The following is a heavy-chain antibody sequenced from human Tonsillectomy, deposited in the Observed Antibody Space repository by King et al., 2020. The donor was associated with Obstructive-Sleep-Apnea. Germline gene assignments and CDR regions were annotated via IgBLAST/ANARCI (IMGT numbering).Heavy chain of an antibody. J-gene: IGHJ4*02. Sequence: HVQLQESGPGLVKPSETLSLTCTVSGGSISSYYWSWIRQPPGKGLEWIGYIYYSGSTNYNPSLKRRVTISGDTSKNQISLKLSSVTAADTAVYYCARDLHRRDSSGLGVWGQGTLVTVSS. CDR2: IYYSGST. CDR1: GGSISSYY. D-gene: IGHD6-19*01. V-gene: IGHV4-59*01. CDR3: ARDLHRRDSSGLGV.